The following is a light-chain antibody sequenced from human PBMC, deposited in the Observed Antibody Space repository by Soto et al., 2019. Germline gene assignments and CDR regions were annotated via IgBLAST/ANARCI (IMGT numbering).Light chain of an antibody. CDR1: SSDVGSYNY. J-gene: IGLJ2*01. CDR2: DVS. CDR3: SSCTTSSTLV. Sequence: QSVLTQPASVSGSPGQSITISCTGTSSDVGSYNYVSWYQQHPGKAPKLTIFDVSNRPSGVSNRFSGSKSGNTASLTISGLQAEDEADYYCSSCTTSSTLVFGGGTKVTVL. V-gene: IGLV2-14*03.